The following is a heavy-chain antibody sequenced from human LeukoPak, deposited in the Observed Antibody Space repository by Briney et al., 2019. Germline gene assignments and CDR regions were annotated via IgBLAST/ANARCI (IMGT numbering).Heavy chain of an antibody. D-gene: IGHD6-13*01. CDR1: GFTFSSYS. CDR2: ISSSSSYI. CDR3: ARGSIAAAGTGIDY. J-gene: IGHJ4*02. Sequence: GGSLRLSCAASGFTFSSYSMNWVRQAPGKGLEWVSSISSSSSYIYYADSVKGRFTISRDNAKNSLYLQMNSLRAEDTAVYYCARGSIAAAGTGIDYWGQGTLVTVSS. V-gene: IGHV3-21*01.